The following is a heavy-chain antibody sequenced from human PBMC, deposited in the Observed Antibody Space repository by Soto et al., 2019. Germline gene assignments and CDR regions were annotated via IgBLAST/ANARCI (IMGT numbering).Heavy chain of an antibody. D-gene: IGHD2-2*01. Sequence: SETLSLTCAVSGGSISSGGYSWSWIRQPPGKGLEWIGYIYHSGSTYYNPSLKSRVTISADRSKNQFSLKLTSVTAADTAVYYCETQSSSLSTAYTGGASDFWGQGTLVTVSS. CDR2: IYHSGST. J-gene: IGHJ4*03. V-gene: IGHV4-30-2*01. CDR3: ETQSSSLSTAYTGGASDF. CDR1: GGSISSGGYS.